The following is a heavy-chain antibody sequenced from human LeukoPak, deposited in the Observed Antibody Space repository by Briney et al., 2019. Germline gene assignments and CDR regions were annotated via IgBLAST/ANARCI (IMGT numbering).Heavy chain of an antibody. CDR1: GLTFSSYA. CDR3: AKDRKVGLAGATDY. D-gene: IGHD1-26*01. V-gene: IGHV3-23*01. Sequence: PGGSLRLSCAASGLTFSSYAMSWVRQAPGKGLEWVSTISASAASTYYADSVKGRFTLSRDNSKNTLFLQMISLRAEDTAVYYCAKDRKVGLAGATDYWGQGTLVTVSS. CDR2: ISASAAST. J-gene: IGHJ4*02.